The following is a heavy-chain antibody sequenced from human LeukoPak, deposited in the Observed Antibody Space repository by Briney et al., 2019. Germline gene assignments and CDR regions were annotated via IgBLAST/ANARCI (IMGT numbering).Heavy chain of an antibody. CDR1: GYTFTSYG. D-gene: IGHD2-15*01. J-gene: IGHJ6*03. Sequence: ASVKVSCKASGYTFTSYGISWVRQAPGQGLEWMGWISAYNGNTNYAQKLQGRVTMTTDTSTSTAYMELRSLRSDDTAVYYCARKGSGGNDYYYYYMDVWGKGTTVTISS. CDR2: ISAYNGNT. CDR3: ARKGSGGNDYYYYYMDV. V-gene: IGHV1-18*01.